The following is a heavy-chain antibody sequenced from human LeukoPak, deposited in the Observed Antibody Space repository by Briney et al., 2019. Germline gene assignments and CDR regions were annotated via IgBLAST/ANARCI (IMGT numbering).Heavy chain of an antibody. CDR1: GGSISNGDYY. V-gene: IGHV4-30-4*08. Sequence: SETLSLTCTVSGGSISNGDYYWSWIRQPPGKGLEWIGYIYYSGSTYYNPSLKSRVTISVDTSKNQFSLNLSSVTAADTAVYYCARLKDRGDCIDYWGQGTLVTVSS. D-gene: IGHD2-21*02. J-gene: IGHJ4*02. CDR3: ARLKDRGDCIDY. CDR2: IYYSGST.